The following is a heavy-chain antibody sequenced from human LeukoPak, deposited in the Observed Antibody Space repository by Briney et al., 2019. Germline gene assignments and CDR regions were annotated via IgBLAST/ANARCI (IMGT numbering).Heavy chain of an antibody. D-gene: IGHD3-9*01. J-gene: IGHJ6*02. CDR2: ISGDGGST. V-gene: IGHV3-43*02. CDR3: TRARLPLLTGYYTKPRYYYYGMDV. Sequence: GGSLRLSCAASGFTFDDYAMHWVRQAPGKGLEWVSLISGDGGSTYYADSVKGRFTISRDNSKNSLYLQMKSLRTEDTALYYWTRARLPLLTGYYTKPRYYYYGMDVWGQGTTVTVSS. CDR1: GFTFDDYA.